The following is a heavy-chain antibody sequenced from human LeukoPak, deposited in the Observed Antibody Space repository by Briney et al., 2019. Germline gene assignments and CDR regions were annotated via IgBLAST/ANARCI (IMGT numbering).Heavy chain of an antibody. D-gene: IGHD1-26*01. J-gene: IGHJ4*02. V-gene: IGHV4-34*01. CDR3: ARGGVWEFTRPIDY. CDR2: INRSGST. CDR1: GGSFSGYY. Sequence: PSETLSLTCAVYGGSFSGYYWSWIRQPPGKGLEWIGEINRSGSTNYNPSLKSRVTISVDTSKNQFSLKLSSVTAADTAVYYCARGGVWEFTRPIDYWGQGTLVTVSS.